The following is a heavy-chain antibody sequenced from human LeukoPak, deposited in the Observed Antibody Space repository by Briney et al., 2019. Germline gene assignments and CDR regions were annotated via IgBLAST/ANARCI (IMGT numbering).Heavy chain of an antibody. D-gene: IGHD5-24*01. CDR3: AGDGWHGLFTY. V-gene: IGHV3-30*04. CDR2: ISYDGSNK. J-gene: IGHJ4*02. CDR1: GFTFSSYA. Sequence: GGSLRLSCAASGFTFSSYAMHWVRQAPGKGLEWVAVISYDGSNKYYADSVKGRFTISRDNSKNTVSLQMNSLRAEDTAVYHCAGDGWHGLFTYWGQGTLVTVSS.